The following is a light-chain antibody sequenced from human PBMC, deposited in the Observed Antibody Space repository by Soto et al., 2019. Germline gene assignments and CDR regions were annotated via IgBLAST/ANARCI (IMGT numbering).Light chain of an antibody. CDR3: QPSDSSLSPAHVV. CDR1: ISNIGAGYD. V-gene: IGLV1-40*01. J-gene: IGLJ2*01. Sequence: QAVLTQPPSVSGAPGQRVTISCTGTISNIGAGYDVHWYQQLPGTAPRLLIYNHNNRPSGVPDRFSGSKSGTSASLAITGPQAGDDGNFFCQPSDSSLSPAHVVFGGGTQLTAL. CDR2: NHN.